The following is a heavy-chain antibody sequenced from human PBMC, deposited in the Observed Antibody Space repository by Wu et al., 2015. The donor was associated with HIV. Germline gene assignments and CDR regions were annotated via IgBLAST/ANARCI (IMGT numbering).Heavy chain of an antibody. V-gene: IGHV1-69*13. CDR1: GATFNNYA. CDR3: AGGGGRTAMDPFDF. D-gene: IGHD5-18*01. CDR2: LIPMYGTA. J-gene: IGHJ4*02. Sequence: QVHLLQSGAEVKKSGSSVRVSCKASGATFNNYALSWVRQAPGQGLEWMGRLIPMYGTADYAQKFQGRVTITADVSTNTAYMVVSRLRSDDTAVYYCAGGGGRTAMDPFDFWGQGTLVTVSS.